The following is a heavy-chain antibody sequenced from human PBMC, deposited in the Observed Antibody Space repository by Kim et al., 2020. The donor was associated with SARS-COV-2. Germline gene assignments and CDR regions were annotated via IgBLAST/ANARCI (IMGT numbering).Heavy chain of an antibody. CDR1: GYTFTSYY. CDR2: INPSGGST. V-gene: IGHV1-46*01. Sequence: ASVKVSCKASGYTFTSYYMHWVRQAPGQGLEWMGIINPSGGSTSYAQKFQGRVTMTRDTSTSTVYMELSSLRSEDTAEYYCARRITGTGFDYWGQGTLVTVSS. CDR3: ARRITGTGFDY. D-gene: IGHD1-7*01. J-gene: IGHJ4*02.